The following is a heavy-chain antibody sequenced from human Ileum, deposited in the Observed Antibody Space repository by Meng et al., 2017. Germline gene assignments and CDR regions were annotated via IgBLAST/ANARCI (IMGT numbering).Heavy chain of an antibody. CDR3: AREAHLQGFPY. CDR1: GDTVSNGTAT. D-gene: IGHD2/OR15-2a*01. V-gene: IGHV6-1*01. J-gene: IGHJ4*02. CDR2: TYFRPRWYN. Sequence: SETLSLTCAISGDTVSNGTATWNWVRQSPSRGLEWMGRTYFRPRWYNDYSVSLRGRITVTPDTSRNQVSLQLTSVTPEDTAVYFCAREAHLQGFPYWRQGTLVTVSS.